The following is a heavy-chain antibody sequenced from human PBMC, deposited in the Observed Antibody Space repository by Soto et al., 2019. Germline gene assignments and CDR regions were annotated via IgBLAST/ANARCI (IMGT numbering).Heavy chain of an antibody. Sequence: SLRLSCAASGFTFSSYGMHWVRQAPGKGLEWVAVIWYDGSNKYYADSVQGRFTISRDNSKNTLYLQMNSLRAEDTAVYYCARELDGLDVWGQGTTVTVSS. CDR2: IWYDGSNK. CDR3: ARELDGLDV. J-gene: IGHJ6*02. V-gene: IGHV3-33*01. CDR1: GFTFSSYG.